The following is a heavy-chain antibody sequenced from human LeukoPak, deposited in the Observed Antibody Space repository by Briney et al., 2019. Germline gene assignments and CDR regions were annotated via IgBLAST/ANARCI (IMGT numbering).Heavy chain of an antibody. D-gene: IGHD5-18*01. Sequence: GASVKVSCKASGYTFTSYGISWVRQAPGQGLEWMGWISAYNGNTNYAQKLQGRVTMTTDTSTSTAYMELRSLRSDDTAVYYCARDLSYGMTLPRYSYGYYFDYWGQGTLVTVSS. V-gene: IGHV1-18*01. CDR1: GYTFTSYG. CDR3: ARDLSYGMTLPRYSYGYYFDY. CDR2: ISAYNGNT. J-gene: IGHJ4*02.